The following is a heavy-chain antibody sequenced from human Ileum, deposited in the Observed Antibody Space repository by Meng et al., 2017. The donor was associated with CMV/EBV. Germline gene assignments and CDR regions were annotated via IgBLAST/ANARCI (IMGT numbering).Heavy chain of an antibody. Sequence: GESLKISCAASGFTFSSHWMNWVRQAPGKSLEWVANTKPDGSRKYYVDSVKGRFTVSRENAKNSLFLQMNSLRDEDTAVYYCARGIIGVSGIDYWGQGALVTVSS. V-gene: IGHV3-7*01. D-gene: IGHD6-19*01. J-gene: IGHJ4*02. CDR2: TKPDGSRK. CDR3: ARGIIGVSGIDY. CDR1: GFTFSSHW.